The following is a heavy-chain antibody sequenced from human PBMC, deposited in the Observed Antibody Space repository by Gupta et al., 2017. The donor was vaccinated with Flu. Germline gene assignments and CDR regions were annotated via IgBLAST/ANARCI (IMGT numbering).Heavy chain of an antibody. J-gene: IGHJ4*02. CDR2: ISSSSSYI. D-gene: IGHD2-21*02. V-gene: IGHV3-21*01. Sequence: VRPAPGKGLEWVSSISSSSSYIYYAFSVKGRFIISRDNTNNSLYLQMNRRRAEDTAVYYCARVFNGDCDAPGVDYWGQGTLVTVSS. CDR3: ARVFNGDCDAPGVDY.